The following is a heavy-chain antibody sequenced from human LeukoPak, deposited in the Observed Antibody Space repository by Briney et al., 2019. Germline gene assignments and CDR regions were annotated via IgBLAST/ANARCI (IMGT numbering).Heavy chain of an antibody. CDR1: GGSLSSYY. CDR3: AREYCSSTSCLFDP. Sequence: PGTLSLTCTLSGGSLSSYYWSWIRQPPGKGVEGVGYIYYSGSTNYNPSLKSRVTISVETSKNPFSLKLSSVTAADTAVYYCAREYCSSTSCLFDPWGQGTLVTVSS. J-gene: IGHJ5*02. CDR2: IYYSGST. V-gene: IGHV4-59*01. D-gene: IGHD2-2*01.